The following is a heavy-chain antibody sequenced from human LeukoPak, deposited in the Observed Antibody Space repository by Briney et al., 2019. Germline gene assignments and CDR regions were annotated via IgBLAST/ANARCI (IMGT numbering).Heavy chain of an antibody. J-gene: IGHJ4*02. Sequence: SETLSLTCTVSGGSISSYYWSWIRQPPGKGLEWIGYIYYSGSTNYNPSLKSRVTISVYTSKNQFSLKLSSVTAADTAVYYCARLYCSSTSCYNFDYWGQGTLVTVSS. CDR3: ARLYCSSTSCYNFDY. CDR1: GGSISSYY. CDR2: IYYSGST. D-gene: IGHD2-2*02. V-gene: IGHV4-59*01.